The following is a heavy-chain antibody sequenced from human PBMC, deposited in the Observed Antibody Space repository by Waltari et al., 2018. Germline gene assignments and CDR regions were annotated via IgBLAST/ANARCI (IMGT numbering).Heavy chain of an antibody. CDR2: IKQEGSEK. Sequence: EVQLVESGGGLVQPGGSLRLSCAASGFTCSSYWISWVRQAPGKGLEWVANIKQEGSEKYYVDYVKGRFTISRDNAKNSLYLQMNSLRAEDTAVYYCARSRAWIKSADFDYWGQGTLVTVSS. J-gene: IGHJ4*02. CDR3: ARSRAWIKSADFDY. CDR1: GFTCSSYW. D-gene: IGHD2-2*03. V-gene: IGHV3-7*01.